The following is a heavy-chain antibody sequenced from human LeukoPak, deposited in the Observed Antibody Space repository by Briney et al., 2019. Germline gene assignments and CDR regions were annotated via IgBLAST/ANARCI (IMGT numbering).Heavy chain of an antibody. D-gene: IGHD3-22*01. Sequence: GGSLRLSCAASGFSFRSYTMNWVRQAPGKGLEWVSSFGTRSTSIYHAGSVKGRFAISRDNAKNLLYLQMNSLRAEDTALYYCAREVSEGFDFWGQGTLVTVSS. CDR3: AREVSEGFDF. CDR1: GFSFRSYT. CDR2: FGTRSTSI. J-gene: IGHJ4*02. V-gene: IGHV3-21*01.